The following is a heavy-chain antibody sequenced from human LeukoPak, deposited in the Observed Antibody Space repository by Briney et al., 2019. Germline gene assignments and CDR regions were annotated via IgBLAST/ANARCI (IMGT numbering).Heavy chain of an antibody. J-gene: IGHJ5*02. CDR1: GYSISGAYY. CDR2: IYHSGST. CDR3: AREDKGGDYNWFDP. D-gene: IGHD2-15*01. Sequence: SETLSLTCTLSGYSISGAYYWGWIRQPPGKGLEWIGSIYHSGSTYYNPSLKSRVAISVDTSKNQFSLKLSSVTAADTAVYYCAREDKGGDYNWFDPWGQGTLVTVSS. V-gene: IGHV4-38-2*02.